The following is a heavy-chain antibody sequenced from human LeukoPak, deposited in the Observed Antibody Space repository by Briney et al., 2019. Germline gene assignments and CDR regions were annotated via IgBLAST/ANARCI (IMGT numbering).Heavy chain of an antibody. D-gene: IGHD3-22*01. J-gene: IGHJ6*03. CDR3: ARGWYDSSGYYYGIDDYYYYMDV. V-gene: IGHV1-18*01. Sequence: ASVKVSCKASGYTFTSYGISWVRQAPGQGLEWMGWISAYNGNTNYAQKPQGRVTMTTDTSTSTAYMELRSLRSDDTAVYYCARGWYDSSGYYYGIDDYYYYMDVWGKGTTVTVSS. CDR1: GYTFTSYG. CDR2: ISAYNGNT.